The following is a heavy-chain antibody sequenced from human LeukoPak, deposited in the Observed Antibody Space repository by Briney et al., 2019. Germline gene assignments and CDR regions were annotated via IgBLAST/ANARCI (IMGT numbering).Heavy chain of an antibody. D-gene: IGHD2-2*02. V-gene: IGHV3-74*01. CDR1: GFTFSRYW. CDR3: ARGPYCSSTSCYTEFDY. J-gene: IGHJ4*02. Sequence: PGGSLRLSCAASGFTFSRYWMHWVRQAPGKGLVWVSRINTDGSSTSYADSVKGRFTISRDNAKNTLYLQMNSLRAEDTAVYYCARGPYCSSTSCYTEFDYWGQGTLVTVSS. CDR2: INTDGSST.